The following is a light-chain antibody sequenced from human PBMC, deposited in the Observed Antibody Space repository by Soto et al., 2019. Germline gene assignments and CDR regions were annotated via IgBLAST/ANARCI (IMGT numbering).Light chain of an antibody. CDR2: DAS. CDR3: QQRSSWPFT. Sequence: EIVLTQSPVTLSLSPGERATLSCRASQSVKSYLAWYQQKPGQAPRLLIYDASNRATGIPARFSGSGSGTEFTLTISSLEPEDFAVYYCQQRSSWPFTFGGGTKVEIK. CDR1: QSVKSY. J-gene: IGKJ4*01. V-gene: IGKV3-11*01.